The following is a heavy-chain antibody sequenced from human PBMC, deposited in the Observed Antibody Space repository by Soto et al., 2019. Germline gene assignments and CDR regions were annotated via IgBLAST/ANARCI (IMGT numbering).Heavy chain of an antibody. V-gene: IGHV1-18*01. D-gene: IGHD5-12*01. CDR1: GGTFSSYT. J-gene: IGHJ6*02. CDR2: IIPILGNT. CDR3: AAGGYPDYYYYGMDV. Sequence: GASVKVSCKASGGTFSSYTISWVRQAPGQGLEWMGRIIPILGNTNYAQKLQGRVTMTTDTSTSTAYMELRSLRSDDTAVYYCAAGGYPDYYYYGMDVWGQGTTVTVSS.